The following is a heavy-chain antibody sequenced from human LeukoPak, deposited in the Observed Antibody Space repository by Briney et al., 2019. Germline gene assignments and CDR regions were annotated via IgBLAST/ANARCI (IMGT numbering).Heavy chain of an antibody. J-gene: IGHJ4*02. V-gene: IGHV1-2*02. CDR3: ASGDYGDPPLNY. CDR2: ISPNTGGT. D-gene: IGHD4/OR15-4a*01. Sequence: ASVKVSCKASGHTFTGYFVHWVRQAPRQGLQWMGWISPNTGGTNYAQKFQGRVTMTRDTSISTAYMELSRLRSDDTAVYYCASGDYGDPPLNYWGQGTLVTVSS. CDR1: GHTFTGYF.